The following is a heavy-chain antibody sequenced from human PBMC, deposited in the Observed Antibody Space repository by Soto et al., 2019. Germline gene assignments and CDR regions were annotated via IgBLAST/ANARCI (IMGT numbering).Heavy chain of an antibody. J-gene: IGHJ3*02. CDR3: ARGLLGDGYNLDAFDI. Sequence: GESLKISCKGSGYSFTNHWIGWVRQMPGKGLEWMGIIYPGDSDTRYRPSFQGQVTISADKSISTAYLQWSTLKASDTAMYYCARGLLGDGYNLDAFDIWGQGTMVTVSS. CDR2: IYPGDSDT. V-gene: IGHV5-51*01. CDR1: GYSFTNHW. D-gene: IGHD5-12*01.